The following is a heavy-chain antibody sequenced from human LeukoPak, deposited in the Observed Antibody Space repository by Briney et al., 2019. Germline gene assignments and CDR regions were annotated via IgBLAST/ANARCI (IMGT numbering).Heavy chain of an antibody. Sequence: SETLSLTCTVPGGSIRSSSYCWGWLRQPPGKGLEWIGSIYYSGSTYYNPSLKSRVTISVDTSKNQFSLNLNSVTAADTAVYYCARQRWGDYGRVDYWGQGTLVTVSS. CDR3: ARQRWGDYGRVDY. J-gene: IGHJ4*02. CDR1: GGSIRSSSYC. D-gene: IGHD4/OR15-4a*01. CDR2: IYYSGST. V-gene: IGHV4-39*01.